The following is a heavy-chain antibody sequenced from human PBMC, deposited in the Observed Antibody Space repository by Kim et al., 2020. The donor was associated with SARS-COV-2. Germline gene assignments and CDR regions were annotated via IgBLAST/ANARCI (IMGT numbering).Heavy chain of an antibody. J-gene: IGHJ5*02. Sequence: SETLSLTCTVSGGTISSGDYYWSWIRQPPGKGLEWIGYIYYSGSTYYNPSLKSRVTISVDTSKNQFSLKLSSVTAADTAVYYCARDYDSYWFDPWGQGTLVTVSS. CDR1: GGTISSGDYY. CDR3: ARDYDSYWFDP. CDR2: IYYSGST. V-gene: IGHV4-30-4*01. D-gene: IGHD5-12*01.